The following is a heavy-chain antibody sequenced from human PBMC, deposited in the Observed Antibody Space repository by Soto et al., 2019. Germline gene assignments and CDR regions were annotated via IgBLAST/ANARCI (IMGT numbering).Heavy chain of an antibody. V-gene: IGHV4-4*02. J-gene: IGHJ4*02. CDR1: GNSISTTNW. D-gene: IGHD3-22*01. CDR3: ARDVGYHYDGSPSGQFDF. CDR2: IYHSGSS. Sequence: PSETLSLTCAVSGNSISTTNWWSWVRQSPGKGLEWIGEIYHSGSSNYNPSLKSRVTISLDKSKNQFSLKLSSVTAADTAVYYCARDVGYHYDGSPSGQFDFWGQGTLVTVYS.